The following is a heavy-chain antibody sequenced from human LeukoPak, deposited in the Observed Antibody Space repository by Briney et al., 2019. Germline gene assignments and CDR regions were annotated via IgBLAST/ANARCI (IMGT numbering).Heavy chain of an antibody. CDR2: IYYSGST. V-gene: IGHV4-59*01. D-gene: IGHD3-22*01. J-gene: IGHJ3*02. CDR1: GGSISSYY. CDR3: ASSYYYDSSGSSGAFDI. Sequence: SETLSLTRTVSGGSISSYYWSWIRQPPGKGLEWIGYIYYSGSTNYNPSLKSRVTISVDTSKNQFSLKLSSVTAADTAVYYCASSYYYDSSGSSGAFDIWGQGTMVTVSS.